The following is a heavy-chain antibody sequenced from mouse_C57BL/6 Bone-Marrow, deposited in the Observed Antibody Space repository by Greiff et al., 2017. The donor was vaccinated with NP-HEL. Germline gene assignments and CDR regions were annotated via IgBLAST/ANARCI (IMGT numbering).Heavy chain of an antibody. Sequence: VKLQESGAELVMPGASVQLSCKASGYTFTSYWMHWVKQRPGQGLEWIGEIDPSDSHTNSTQKFKGKSTLTVAKSSSTAYMKLSSLTSEDSAVYYCARGRYYGSSPWFAYWGQGTLVTVSA. J-gene: IGHJ3*01. V-gene: IGHV1-69*01. CDR1: GYTFTSYW. CDR3: ARGRYYGSSPWFAY. CDR2: IDPSDSHT. D-gene: IGHD1-1*01.